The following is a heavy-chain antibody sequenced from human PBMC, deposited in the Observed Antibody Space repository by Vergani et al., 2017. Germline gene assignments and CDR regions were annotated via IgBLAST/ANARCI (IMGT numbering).Heavy chain of an antibody. D-gene: IGHD2-21*01. CDR3: TGHVPCGDGACLHFDH. CDR1: ESSFISNE. V-gene: IGHV5-51*01. CDR2: INPIDSKI. J-gene: IGHJ4*02. Sequence: EVMLVQSGAEVKKPGESLKISCKYSESSFISNEIAWVRQMSGKGLQWMWNINPIDSKIAYSPSFQSQAIMSLDKSITTAYLQWRSLKASDTAIYYCTGHVPCGDGACLHFDHWGQGTQVTVSS.